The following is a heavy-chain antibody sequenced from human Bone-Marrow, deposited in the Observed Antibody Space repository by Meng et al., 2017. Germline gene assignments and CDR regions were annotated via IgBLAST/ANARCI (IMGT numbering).Heavy chain of an antibody. J-gene: IGHJ3*02. Sequence: RQVQEPGPCLVDTSETLHPTCASAGGSISSISYYWGWIRQPPGKGLEWIGSIYYSGSTYYNPSLKSRVTISVDTSKNQFSLKLSSVTAADTAVYYCARDPTAYDASPSIWGQGTMVTVSS. V-gene: IGHV4-39*07. CDR1: GGSISSISYY. CDR3: ARDPTAYDASPSI. CDR2: IYYSGST. D-gene: IGHD2-21*01.